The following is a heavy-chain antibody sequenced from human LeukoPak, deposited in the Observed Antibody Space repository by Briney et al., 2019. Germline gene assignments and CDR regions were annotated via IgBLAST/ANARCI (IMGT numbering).Heavy chain of an antibody. J-gene: IGHJ4*02. CDR3: ARDPHGGGFDY. CDR1: GFTFSSYS. CDR2: IYSGGST. D-gene: IGHD2-15*01. V-gene: IGHV3-53*01. Sequence: GGSLRLSCAASGFTFSSYSMNWVRQAPGKGLEWVSVIYSGGSTYYADSVKGRFTISRDNSKNTLYLQMNSLRAEDTAVYYCARDPHGGGFDYWGQGTLVTVSS.